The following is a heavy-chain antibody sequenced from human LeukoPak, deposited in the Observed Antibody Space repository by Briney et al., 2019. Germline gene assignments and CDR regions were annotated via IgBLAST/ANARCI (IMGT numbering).Heavy chain of an antibody. CDR3: AKGSSRWYGVEDNWFDP. Sequence: GGSLRLSCAASGFTFDDYAMHWVRQAPGKGLEWVSGISGDSDSLGYADSVKGRFTISRDNVKNSLYLQMNSLRPEDTALYYCAKGSSRWYGVEDNWFDPWGQGTLVTVSS. V-gene: IGHV3-9*01. CDR1: GFTFDDYA. CDR2: ISGDSDSL. D-gene: IGHD6-13*01. J-gene: IGHJ5*02.